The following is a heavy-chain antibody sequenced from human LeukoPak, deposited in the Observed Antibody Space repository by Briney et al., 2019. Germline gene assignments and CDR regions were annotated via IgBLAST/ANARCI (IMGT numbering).Heavy chain of an antibody. J-gene: IGHJ4*02. CDR1: GYTFTGYY. V-gene: IGHV1-2*04. CDR2: INPNSGGT. Sequence: ASVKVSCKASGYTFTGYYMHWVRQAPGQGLEWMGWINPNSGGTNYAQKFQGWVTMTRDTSISTAYMDLGSLRSDDTAVYYCARGISPDYYDYWGQGTLVTVSS. CDR3: ARGISPDYYDY. D-gene: IGHD6-13*01.